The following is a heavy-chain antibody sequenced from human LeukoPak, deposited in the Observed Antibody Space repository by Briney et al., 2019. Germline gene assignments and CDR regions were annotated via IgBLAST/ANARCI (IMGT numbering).Heavy chain of an antibody. Sequence: SETLSLTCTVSGGSISSGAYYWSWIRQPPGKGLEWIGYIYYSGSTYYNPSLKSRVTISVDTSKNQFSLKLSSVTAAHTAVYYCAGTYYYDSSGYPGAWFDPWGQGTLVTVSS. CDR1: GGSISSGAYY. CDR3: AGTYYYDSSGYPGAWFDP. J-gene: IGHJ5*02. CDR2: IYYSGST. V-gene: IGHV4-30-4*02. D-gene: IGHD3-22*01.